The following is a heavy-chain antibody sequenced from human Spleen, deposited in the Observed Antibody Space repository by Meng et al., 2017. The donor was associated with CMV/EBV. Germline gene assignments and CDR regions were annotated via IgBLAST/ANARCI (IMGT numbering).Heavy chain of an antibody. CDR3: AHRLRGYSRSSVGWVRPSSDWYFDP. CDR2: IYWNDDK. Sequence: VGLLRQPPGKALEWLGLIYWNDDKRYSPSLKRRLTITKDTSKNQVVLTMTNMAPVDTATYFCAHRLRGYSRSSVGWVRPSSDWYFDPWGRGTLVTVSS. D-gene: IGHD6-6*01. J-gene: IGHJ2*01. V-gene: IGHV2-5*01.